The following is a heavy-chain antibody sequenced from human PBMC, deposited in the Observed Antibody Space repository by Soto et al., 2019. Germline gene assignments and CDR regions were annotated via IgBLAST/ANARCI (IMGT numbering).Heavy chain of an antibody. CDR1: GYTFTHYY. CDR2: INPDSGNT. D-gene: IGHD6-13*01. Sequence: QVQLVQSGAEVKKPGASVKVSCRTSGYTFTHYYRQWVRQAPGQGLELLGIINPDSGNTNYAHEFHGRVNLTMDTSTTTIYMELSGLRSEDTAVFYCSRDLAAGDHWGQGTLVTVSS. V-gene: IGHV1-46*01. J-gene: IGHJ4*02. CDR3: SRDLAAGDH.